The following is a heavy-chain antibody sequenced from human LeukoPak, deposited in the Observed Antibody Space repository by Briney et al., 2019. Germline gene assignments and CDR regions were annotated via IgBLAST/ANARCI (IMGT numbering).Heavy chain of an antibody. J-gene: IGHJ4*02. CDR2: FDPEGGET. D-gene: IGHD1-1*01. CDR1: EYALTELS. Sequence: ASVKVSCKVSEYALTELSIHWVRRTPGKGLECMGGFDPEGGETIYAQKFQGRVTMTEDTSTDTAYMELSSLTSDDTAVYYCAAISTPTTRRAYHFDSWGQGTLVTVSS. CDR3: AAISTPTTRRAYHFDS. V-gene: IGHV1-24*01.